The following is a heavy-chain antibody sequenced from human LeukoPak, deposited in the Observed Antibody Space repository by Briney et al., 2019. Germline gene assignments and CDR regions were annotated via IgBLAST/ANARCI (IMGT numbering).Heavy chain of an antibody. CDR3: AKDGPYSGYDYFDY. J-gene: IGHJ4*02. D-gene: IGHD5-12*01. CDR1: GFAFSSYA. CDR2: ISGSGGST. Sequence: GGSLRLSCAASGFAFSSYAMSWVRQAPGKGLEWVSAISGSGGSTYYADSEKGRFTISRDNSKNTPYLQMNSLRAEDTAVYYCAKDGPYSGYDYFDYWGQGTLVTVSS. V-gene: IGHV3-23*01.